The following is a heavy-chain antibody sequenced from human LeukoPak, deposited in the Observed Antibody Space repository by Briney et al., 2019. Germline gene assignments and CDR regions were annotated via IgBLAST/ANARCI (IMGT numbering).Heavy chain of an antibody. CDR3: ARARRYGDLLGWYFDY. Sequence: RPSGTLSLTCAVSGGSISSYYWSWIRQPPGKGLEWIGYIYYSGSTNYNPSLKSRVTISVDTSKNQFSLNLSSATAADTAVYYCARARRYGDLLGWYFDYWGQGTLVTVSS. CDR1: GGSISSYY. CDR2: IYYSGST. J-gene: IGHJ4*02. V-gene: IGHV4-59*01. D-gene: IGHD4-17*01.